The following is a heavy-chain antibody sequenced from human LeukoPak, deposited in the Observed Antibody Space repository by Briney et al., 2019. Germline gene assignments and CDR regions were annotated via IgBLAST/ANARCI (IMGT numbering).Heavy chain of an antibody. Sequence: SGTLSLTCTVSGGSISTYYRSWIRQPPGKGLEWIGYIYYSGSTNYSPSLKNRVTSSVETSMNQYSLKVSSVTAADTAVYCGARSKWGYAFDIWGQGTMVTVSS. J-gene: IGHJ3*02. CDR2: IYYSGST. CDR1: GGSISTYY. V-gene: IGHV4-59*01. CDR3: ARSKWGYAFDI. D-gene: IGHD7-27*01.